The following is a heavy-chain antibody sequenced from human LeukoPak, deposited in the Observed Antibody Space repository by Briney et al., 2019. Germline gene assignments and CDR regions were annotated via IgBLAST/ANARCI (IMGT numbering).Heavy chain of an antibody. CDR2: ITGSGGTT. D-gene: IGHD3-16*02. CDR1: GFTFDIYG. V-gene: IGHV3-23*01. J-gene: IGHJ4*02. CDR3: ARGGRVIDY. Sequence: QPGGSLRLSCAASGFTFDIYGMSWVRQAPGKGLEWVSTITGSGGTTYFADSVKGRFIISRDNSKNTLYVQMKSLRVKDTAVYYGARGGRVIDYWGQGTLVTVSS.